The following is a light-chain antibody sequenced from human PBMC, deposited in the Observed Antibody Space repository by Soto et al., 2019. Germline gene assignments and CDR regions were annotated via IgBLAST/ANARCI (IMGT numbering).Light chain of an antibody. V-gene: IGKV3-20*01. Sequence: EIVLTQSPGTLSLSPGERATLTCRASQSVSSSYLAWYQQKPGQAPRLLMYDASSRATGIPDRFSGRGSVTDFTLTISRLQPEDFAVYYCQQFGTSFPYTFGQGTKLDIK. J-gene: IGKJ2*01. CDR3: QQFGTSFPYT. CDR1: QSVSSSY. CDR2: DAS.